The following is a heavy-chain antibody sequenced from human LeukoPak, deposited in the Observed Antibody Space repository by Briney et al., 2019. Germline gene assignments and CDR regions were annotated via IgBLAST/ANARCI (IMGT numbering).Heavy chain of an antibody. V-gene: IGHV3-30*04. CDR3: AKDPNRYDSSIYYCAY. CDR1: GFTFSSYV. D-gene: IGHD3-22*01. J-gene: IGHJ4*02. Sequence: GGSLRLSCAASGFTFSSYVMHWVRQAPGKGLEWVAIISYDGSNEYYADSVKGRFTISRDNSKNTLYLHMNRLRAEDTAVYYCAKDPNRYDSSIYYCAYWGQGTLVTVSS. CDR2: ISYDGSNE.